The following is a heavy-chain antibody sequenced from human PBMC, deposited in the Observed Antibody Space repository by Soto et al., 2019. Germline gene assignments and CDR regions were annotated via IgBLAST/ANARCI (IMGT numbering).Heavy chain of an antibody. D-gene: IGHD6-6*01. CDR2: IIPIFGTA. V-gene: IGHV1-69*13. CDR1: GGTFSSYA. J-gene: IGHJ6*02. Sequence: SVKVSCKASGGTFSSYAISWVRQAPGQGVEWMGGIIPIFGTANYAQKFQGRVTITADESTSTAYMERSSLRSEDTAVYYCARGGSSPLYYYGMDVWGQGTTVTVSS. CDR3: ARGGSSPLYYYGMDV.